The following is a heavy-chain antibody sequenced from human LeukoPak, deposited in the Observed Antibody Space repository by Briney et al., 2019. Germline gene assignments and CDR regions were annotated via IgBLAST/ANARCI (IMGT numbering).Heavy chain of an antibody. CDR2: ISYDGSNK. D-gene: IGHD2-15*01. J-gene: IGHJ4*02. CDR1: GFTFSSYG. V-gene: IGHV3-30*03. CDR3: ARDNGWSADF. Sequence: GGSLRLSCAASGFTFSSYGMHWVRQAPGKGLEWVAVISYDGSNKYYADSVKGRFTISRDNSKNTLYLQMNSLRAEDTAVYYCARDNGWSADFWGQGTLVTVSS.